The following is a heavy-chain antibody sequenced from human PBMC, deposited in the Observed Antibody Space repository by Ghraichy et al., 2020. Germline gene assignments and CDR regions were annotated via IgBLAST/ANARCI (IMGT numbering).Heavy chain of an antibody. CDR3: ARVLRFSNWFDP. V-gene: IGHV4-61*01. CDR1: GGSVSSGSYY. J-gene: IGHJ5*02. Sequence: SETLSLTCTVSGGSVSSGSYYWSWIRQPPGKGLEWIGYIYYSGSTNYNPSLKSRVTISVDTSKNQFSLKLSSVTAADTAVYYCARVLRFSNWFDPWGQGTLVTVSS. D-gene: IGHD3-3*01. CDR2: IYYSGST.